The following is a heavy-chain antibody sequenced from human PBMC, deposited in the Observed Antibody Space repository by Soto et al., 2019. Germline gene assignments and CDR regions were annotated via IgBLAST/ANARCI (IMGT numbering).Heavy chain of an antibody. D-gene: IGHD1-1*01. J-gene: IGHJ4*02. CDR3: AIQQAMDY. V-gene: IGHV1-8*01. CDR1: GYTFVNYE. CDR2: MNPHSGDT. Sequence: QVQLVQSGAEVKKPGASVKVSCKASGYTFVNYEINWVRQATGQGLEWLGWMNPHSGDTFYAQSFQGRVTMTRNTSITTAYMELNSLKSEDTAVYYCAIQQAMDYWGQGTLVTVSS.